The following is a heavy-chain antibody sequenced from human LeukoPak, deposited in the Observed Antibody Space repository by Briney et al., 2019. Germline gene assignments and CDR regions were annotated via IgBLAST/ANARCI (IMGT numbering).Heavy chain of an antibody. CDR1: GFTVSSNY. Sequence: GGSLRLSCAASGFTVSSNYMSWVCQAPGQGLEWVSVIYSGGNTYYADSVKGRFTISRHNSKNTLYLQMNSLRAEDTAGYYCARAKLAAAGTDRAFDIWGQGTMVTVSS. CDR2: IYSGGNT. D-gene: IGHD6-13*01. CDR3: ARAKLAAAGTDRAFDI. J-gene: IGHJ3*02. V-gene: IGHV3-53*04.